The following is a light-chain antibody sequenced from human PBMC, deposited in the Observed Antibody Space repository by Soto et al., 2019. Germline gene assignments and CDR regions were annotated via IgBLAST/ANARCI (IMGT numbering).Light chain of an antibody. Sequence: DIQMTQSPSSLSASIGDRVTITCRASQSISSYLNWYQQKPGKAPNLLIYAASSLQSGVPSRFSGSGSGTDFTLTISSLQPDDFATYYCQQYNSYSFGQGTKVEIK. CDR2: AAS. CDR1: QSISSY. V-gene: IGKV1-39*01. J-gene: IGKJ1*01. CDR3: QQYNSYS.